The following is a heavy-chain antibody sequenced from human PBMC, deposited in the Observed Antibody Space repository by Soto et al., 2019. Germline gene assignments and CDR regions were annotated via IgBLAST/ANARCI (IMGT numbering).Heavy chain of an antibody. Sequence: GASVKVSCKASGYTFTSNGISWVRQAPGQGLEWMGWISGYNGDTDYAQKFQGRVTMTTDTSTSTAYMEVRSLRPDDTAVYYCARDKPQQIVGYNYYYGLDVWGQGTTVTV. J-gene: IGHJ6*02. V-gene: IGHV1-18*04. CDR1: GYTFTSNG. CDR3: ARDKPQQIVGYNYYYGLDV. D-gene: IGHD6-6*01. CDR2: ISGYNGDT.